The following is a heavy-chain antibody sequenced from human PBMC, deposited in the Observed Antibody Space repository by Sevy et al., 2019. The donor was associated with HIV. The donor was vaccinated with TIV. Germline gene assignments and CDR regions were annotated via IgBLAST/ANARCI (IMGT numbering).Heavy chain of an antibody. CDR2: FDPEDGER. CDR1: GYTLNQLS. Sequence: ASVKVSCKVSGYTLNQLSMHWVRQAPGKGLEWMGSFDPEDGERFYAQKFQGRVTMTEATSTDTAYMELSSLRSEDTAVYYCATTKDYYESSGCPFDYWGQGTLVTVSS. V-gene: IGHV1-24*01. CDR3: ATTKDYYESSGCPFDY. J-gene: IGHJ4*02. D-gene: IGHD3-22*01.